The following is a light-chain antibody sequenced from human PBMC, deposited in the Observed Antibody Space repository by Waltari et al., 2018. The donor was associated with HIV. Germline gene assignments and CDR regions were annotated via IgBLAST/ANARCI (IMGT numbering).Light chain of an antibody. Sequence: QSVLTQQPSASGTPGQTVTIPSSGSSSNIRGIYVYRYQRLPGTAPKLLIYTNNQRPSGVPDRFSGSKSGTSASLAISGLRSEDEADYYCASWDDSLSGWVFGGGTKVTVL. CDR2: TNN. J-gene: IGLJ3*02. CDR1: SSNIRGIY. V-gene: IGLV1-47*01. CDR3: ASWDDSLSGWV.